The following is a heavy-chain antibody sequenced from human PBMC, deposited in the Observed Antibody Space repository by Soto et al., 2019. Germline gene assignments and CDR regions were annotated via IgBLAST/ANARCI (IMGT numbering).Heavy chain of an antibody. CDR3: VKGPCNLAHGHYFDY. Sequence: QVQLAESGGGVVQPGKSLRLSCAASGFTFSSFAMHWVRQAPGKGLEWVAYISYDGSQKYFADSVKGRFTISRDNSENTVFLQLSDQSAEDKAVYHCVKGPCNLAHGHYFDYWCQGTLVTVSS. CDR2: ISYDGSQK. J-gene: IGHJ4*02. D-gene: IGHD2-21*01. CDR1: GFTFSSFA. V-gene: IGHV3-30*18.